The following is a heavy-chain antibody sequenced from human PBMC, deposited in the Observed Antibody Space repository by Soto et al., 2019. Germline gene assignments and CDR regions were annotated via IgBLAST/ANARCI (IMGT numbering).Heavy chain of an antibody. D-gene: IGHD2-2*01. CDR3: ARDLRCSSTSCYAGNYYYYMDV. V-gene: IGHV1-69*04. CDR2: IIPILGIA. CDR1: GGTFSSYT. Sequence: SVKVSCKASGGTFSSYTISWVRQAPGQGLEWMGRIIPILGIANYAQKFQGRVTITADKSTSTAYMELSSLRSEDTAVYYCARDLRCSSTSCYAGNYYYYMDVWGKGTTVTVSS. J-gene: IGHJ6*03.